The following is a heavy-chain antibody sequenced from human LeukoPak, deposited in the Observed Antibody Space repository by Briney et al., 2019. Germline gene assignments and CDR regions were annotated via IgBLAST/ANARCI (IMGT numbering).Heavy chain of an antibody. CDR3: GIPILGYGHDY. CDR2: INPKSGGP. CDR1: GYTFTGYY. Sequence: ASVKVSCKPSGYTFTGYYMHWVRQAPGQGLEWMGRINPKSGGPNYAQKFQGRVTMTRDTSLSTDYMELTRLRSADTAVYYCGIPILGYGHDYWGERALVTLSS. J-gene: IGHJ4*02. V-gene: IGHV1-2*06. D-gene: IGHD5-12*01.